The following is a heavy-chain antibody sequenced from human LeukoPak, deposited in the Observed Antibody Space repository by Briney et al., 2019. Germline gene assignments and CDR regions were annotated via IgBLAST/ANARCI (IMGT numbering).Heavy chain of an antibody. J-gene: IGHJ5*02. Sequence: ASVKVSCKASGYTFTNYGISWVRHAPGQGLEWMAWISTYDHDTNYAQKLRGRVTMTTDTSTSTAYMELRSLGSDDTAVYYCVRDYFCSGGTCDDCFDPWGQGTLVTVSS. CDR2: ISTYDHDT. V-gene: IGHV1-18*01. CDR3: VRDYFCSGGTCDDCFDP. D-gene: IGHD2-15*01. CDR1: GYTFTNYG.